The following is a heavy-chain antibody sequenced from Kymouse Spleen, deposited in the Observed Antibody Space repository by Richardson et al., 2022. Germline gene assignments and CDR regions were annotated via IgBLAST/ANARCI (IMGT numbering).Heavy chain of an antibody. J-gene: IGHJ4*02. CDR2: INHSGST. D-gene: IGHD6-6*01. CDR3: ARGRGSSSSEFDY. Sequence: QVQLQQWGAGLLKPSETLSLTCAVYGGSFSGYYWSWIRQPPGKGLEWIGEINHSGSTNYNPSLKSRVTISVDTSKNQFSLKLSSVTAADTAVYYCARGRGSSSSEFDYWGQGTLVTVSS. CDR1: GGSFSGYY. V-gene: IGHV4-34*01.